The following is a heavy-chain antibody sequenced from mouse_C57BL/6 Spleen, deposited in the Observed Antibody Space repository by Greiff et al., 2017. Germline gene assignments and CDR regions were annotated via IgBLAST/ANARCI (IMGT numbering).Heavy chain of an antibody. CDR3: ASRYYYGYAMDY. CDR2: INPGSGGT. J-gene: IGHJ4*01. V-gene: IGHV1-54*01. Sequence: QVHVKQSGAELVRPGTSVKVSCKASGYAFTNYLIEWVKQRPGQGLEWIGVINPGSGGTNYNEKFKGKATLTADKSSSTAYMQLSSLTSEDSAVYFCASRYYYGYAMDYWGQGTSVTVSS. CDR1: GYAFTNYL. D-gene: IGHD1-1*01.